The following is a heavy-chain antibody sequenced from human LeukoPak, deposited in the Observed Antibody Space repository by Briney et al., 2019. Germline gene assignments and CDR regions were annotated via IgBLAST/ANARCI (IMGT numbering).Heavy chain of an antibody. CDR1: GGSISSYY. D-gene: IGHD3-22*01. CDR2: IYYSGST. CDR3: ARDLISYYYHGRVDAFDI. J-gene: IGHJ3*02. V-gene: IGHV4-59*01. Sequence: KTSETLSLTCTVSGGSISSYYWSWIRQPPGKGLEWIGYIYYSGSTNYNPSLKSRVTTSVDTSKNQFSLKLSSVTAADTAVYYCARDLISYYYHGRVDAFDIWGQGTMVTVSS.